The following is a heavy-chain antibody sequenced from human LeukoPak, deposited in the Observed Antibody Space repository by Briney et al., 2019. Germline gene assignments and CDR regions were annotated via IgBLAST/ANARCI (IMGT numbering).Heavy chain of an antibody. V-gene: IGHV3-30*02. J-gene: IGHJ5*02. CDR1: GFTFSSYG. CDR3: AKVPYSSFRWVGWFDP. D-gene: IGHD6-6*01. CDR2: IRYDGSNK. Sequence: GGSLRLSCAASGFTFSSYGMHWVRQAPGKGLEWVAFIRYDGSNKYYADSVKGRFTISRDNSKNTLYLQMNSLRAEDTAVYYCAKVPYSSFRWVGWFDPWGQGTLVTVSS.